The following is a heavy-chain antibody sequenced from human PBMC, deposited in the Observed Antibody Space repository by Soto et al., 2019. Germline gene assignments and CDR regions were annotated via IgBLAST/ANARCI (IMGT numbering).Heavy chain of an antibody. CDR2: VDPRDSYT. D-gene: IGHD2-2*02. J-gene: IGHJ4*01. CDR1: GYSFTNNW. CDR3: ARSYGPPHSCYNGYFDY. V-gene: IGHV5-10-1*01. Sequence: GESLKISCKGSGYSFTNNWISWVRQMPGKGLEWMGRVDPRDSYTNYSPSFQGHVTISVDKADNTSYLQWSSLKASDTAIYFCARSYGPPHSCYNGYFDYWGRGTLVSVSS.